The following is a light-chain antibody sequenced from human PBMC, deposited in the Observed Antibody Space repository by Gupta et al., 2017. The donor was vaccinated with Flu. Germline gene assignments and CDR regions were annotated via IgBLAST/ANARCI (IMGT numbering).Light chain of an antibody. Sequence: DIVMTQYPLSLPVTPGEPASISCRSSQSLLHSNGYNYLDWYLQKPGQSPQLLIYLGSNRASGVPGRVSGRGSGTDFTLKVSRVEAEDVGVYCCMQAPQAPLTFGGGTKVEIK. V-gene: IGKV2-28*01. J-gene: IGKJ4*01. CDR1: QSLLHSNGYNY. CDR2: LGS. CDR3: MQAPQAPLT.